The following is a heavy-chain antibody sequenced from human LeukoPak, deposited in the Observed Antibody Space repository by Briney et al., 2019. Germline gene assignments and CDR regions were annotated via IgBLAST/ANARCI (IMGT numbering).Heavy chain of an antibody. D-gene: IGHD2-2*01. Sequence: PSETLSFTCTVSGGSITSSNYYWGWIRQPPGKGLEWIGYIYYSGSTNYNPSLKSRVTISVDTSKNQFSLKLSSVTAADTAVYYCARVKRARDPSHYYYGMDVWGQGTTVTVSS. J-gene: IGHJ6*02. CDR3: ARVKRARDPSHYYYGMDV. CDR1: GGSITSSNYY. CDR2: IYYSGST. V-gene: IGHV4-61*05.